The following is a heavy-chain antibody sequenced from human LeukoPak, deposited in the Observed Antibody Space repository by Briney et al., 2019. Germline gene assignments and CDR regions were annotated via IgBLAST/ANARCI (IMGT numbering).Heavy chain of an antibody. D-gene: IGHD1-26*01. CDR2: IKPDSSGT. CDR1: GYNFTDFY. V-gene: IGHV1-2*02. Sequence: ASVKVSCKASGYNFTDFYIHWVRQAPGQGLEWMGWIKPDSSGTNYAQKFQGRITMTRDTSISAAFLELNSLRFDDTAVYYCARGWEHGGDWFDPWGQGTLVTVSS. J-gene: IGHJ5*02. CDR3: ARGWEHGGDWFDP.